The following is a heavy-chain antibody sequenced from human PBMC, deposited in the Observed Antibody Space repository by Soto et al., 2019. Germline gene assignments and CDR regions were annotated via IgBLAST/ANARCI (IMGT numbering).Heavy chain of an antibody. CDR2: ISGGGGPT. CDR1: GFTFSTYA. CDR3: AKGGYSYGFIDF. J-gene: IGHJ4*02. V-gene: IGHV3-23*01. D-gene: IGHD5-18*01. Sequence: GGSLRLSCAASGFTFSTYAMSWVLQAPGKGLEWVSAISGGGGPTYYADSVKGRFTASRDNSKNTLHLQMNSLRAEDTALYYCAKGGYSYGFIDFWGQGTLVTVSS.